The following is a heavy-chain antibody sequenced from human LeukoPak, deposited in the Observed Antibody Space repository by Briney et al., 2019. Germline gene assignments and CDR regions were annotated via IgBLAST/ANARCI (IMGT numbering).Heavy chain of an antibody. J-gene: IGHJ4*02. CDR2: ISGSGGGT. Sequence: GGSLRLSCAASGFSFSNYGVNWVRQTPGKGLEWVSAISGSGGGTFYAPSVKGRFTISRDNSKNMLFLQMNGLRAEDTATYYCAKSRSPGYSMGYDPDYWGQGTLVIAST. CDR1: GFSFSNYG. D-gene: IGHD5-18*01. CDR3: AKSRSPGYSMGYDPDY. V-gene: IGHV3-23*01.